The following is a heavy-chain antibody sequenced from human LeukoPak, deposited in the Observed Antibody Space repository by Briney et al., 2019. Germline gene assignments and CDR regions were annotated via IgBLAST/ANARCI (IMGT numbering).Heavy chain of an antibody. J-gene: IGHJ4*02. CDR2: INTNTGNP. CDR3: ARVPRYSSGWYYFDY. V-gene: IGHV7-4-1*02. D-gene: IGHD6-19*01. Sequence: ASVKVSCKASGYTFTSYGISWVRQAPGQGLEWMGWINTNTGNPTYAQGFTGRFVFSLDTSVSTAYLQISSLKAEDTAVYYCARVPRYSSGWYYFDYWGQGTLVTVSS. CDR1: GYTFTSYG.